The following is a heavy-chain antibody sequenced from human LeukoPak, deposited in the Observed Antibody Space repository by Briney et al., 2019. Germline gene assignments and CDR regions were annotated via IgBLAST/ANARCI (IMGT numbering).Heavy chain of an antibody. CDR1: GGSISSYY. Sequence: SETLSLTCTVSGGSISSYYWSWIRQPPGKGLEWIGYIYYSGSTNYNPSLKSRVTISVDTSKNQFSLKLSSVTAADTAVYYCARDGGSYYFDYWGQGTLVTVSS. CDR3: ARDGGSYYFDY. D-gene: IGHD1-26*01. J-gene: IGHJ4*02. CDR2: IYYSGST. V-gene: IGHV4-59*01.